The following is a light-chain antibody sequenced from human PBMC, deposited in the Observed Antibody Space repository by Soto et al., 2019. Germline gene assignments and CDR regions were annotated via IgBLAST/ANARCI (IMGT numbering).Light chain of an antibody. J-gene: IGLJ1*01. CDR2: EVS. CDR1: SSDVGAYNY. Sequence: QSALTQAPSGSGSPGQSVTISCTGTSSDVGAYNYVSWYQQLPGKAPKLIIYEVSKRPSGVPDRFSGSKSGNTASLTVSGLQAEDEADYYCTSYAGTYSFFYVFGTGTKVTVL. CDR3: TSYAGTYSFFYV. V-gene: IGLV2-8*01.